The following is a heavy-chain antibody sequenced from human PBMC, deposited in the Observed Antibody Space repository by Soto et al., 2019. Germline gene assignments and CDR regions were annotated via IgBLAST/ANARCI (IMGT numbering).Heavy chain of an antibody. V-gene: IGHV4-59*01. CDR1: GGSISSYY. Sequence: ETLSLTCTVSGGSISSYYWSWIRQPPGKGLEWIGYMYYSGSTNYNPSLKSRVTISGDTSKNQLSLKLSSVTAADTAVYYCARDKGPRRSFYGMDVWGQGTTVTVSS. D-gene: IGHD6-6*01. CDR2: MYYSGST. CDR3: ARDKGPRRSFYGMDV. J-gene: IGHJ6*02.